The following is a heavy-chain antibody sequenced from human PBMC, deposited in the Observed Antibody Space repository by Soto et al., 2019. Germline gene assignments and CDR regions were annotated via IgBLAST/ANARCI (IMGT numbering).Heavy chain of an antibody. Sequence: AASVKVSCKASGNTFTSYYMHWVRQAPGQGLEWMGVINPSGGSTNYAQKFQGRVTMTRDTSTSTVYMELSSLTSEDTAVYYCASSLMGVDYYDSSGYYPLDYWGQGTLVTVSS. CDR2: INPSGGST. CDR3: ASSLMGVDYYDSSGYYPLDY. J-gene: IGHJ4*02. CDR1: GNTFTSYY. D-gene: IGHD3-22*01. V-gene: IGHV1-46*01.